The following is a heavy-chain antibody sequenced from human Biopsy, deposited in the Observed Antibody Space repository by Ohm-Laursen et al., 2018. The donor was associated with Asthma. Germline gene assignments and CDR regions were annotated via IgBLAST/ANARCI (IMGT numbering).Heavy chain of an antibody. J-gene: IGHJ3*02. CDR2: ISYDGSNK. CDR1: GFSFNSYG. Sequence: RSLRLSCSASGFSFNSYGMHWVRQAPGKGLEWVAVISYDGSNKYYADSVKGRFTISRDNSKNTLYLQMNSLRAEDTAVYYCAKERYYDFWSGYPIWGQGTMVTVSS. D-gene: IGHD3-3*01. V-gene: IGHV3-30*18. CDR3: AKERYYDFWSGYPI.